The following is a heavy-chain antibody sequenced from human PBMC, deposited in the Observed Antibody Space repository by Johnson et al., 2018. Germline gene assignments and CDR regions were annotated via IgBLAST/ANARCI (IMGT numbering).Heavy chain of an antibody. CDR2: INHSGST. Sequence: QVQLQQWGAGLLKPSETLSLTCAVYGGSFSGYYWSWIRQPPGKGLEWIGEINHSGSTNYNPSLKSRVTISVDTSKNQFSLNLSSVTAADTAVYYCARARYCSGGSCYSGYYYYGMDVWGQGTTVTVSS. J-gene: IGHJ6*02. V-gene: IGHV4-34*01. D-gene: IGHD2-15*01. CDR1: GGSFSGYY. CDR3: ARARYCSGGSCYSGYYYYGMDV.